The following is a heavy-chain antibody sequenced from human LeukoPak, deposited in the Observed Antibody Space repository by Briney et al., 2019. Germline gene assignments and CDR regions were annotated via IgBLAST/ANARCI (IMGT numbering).Heavy chain of an antibody. CDR3: ARRSGIAVAGAFDY. CDR2: ISYDGSNK. J-gene: IGHJ4*02. Sequence: RGSLRLSCAASGFTFSSYGMHWVRQAPGKVLEWVAVISYDGSNKYYADSVKGRFTISRDNSKNTLYLQMNSLRAEDTAVYYCARRSGIAVAGAFDYWGRGTLVTVSS. V-gene: IGHV3-30*03. CDR1: GFTFSSYG. D-gene: IGHD6-19*01.